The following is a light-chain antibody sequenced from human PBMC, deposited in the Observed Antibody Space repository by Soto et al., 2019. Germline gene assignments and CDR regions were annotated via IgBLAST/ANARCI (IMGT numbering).Light chain of an antibody. J-gene: IGKJ1*01. V-gene: IGKV1-5*01. Sequence: SPSTRSESIGDRVTIACRASQDISNWLAWYQQKPGKAPKLLIFHASSLESGVPSRFSGSGSGTEFSLTISSLQSDDFATYYCQQYNTYPTFGQGTKVDIK. CDR3: QQYNTYPT. CDR1: QDISNW. CDR2: HAS.